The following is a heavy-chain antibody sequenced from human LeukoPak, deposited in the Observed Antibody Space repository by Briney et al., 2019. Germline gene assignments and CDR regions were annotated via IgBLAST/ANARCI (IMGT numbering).Heavy chain of an antibody. CDR3: ARGPYKDFWSGYSDY. J-gene: IGHJ4*02. V-gene: IGHV3-48*01. D-gene: IGHD3-3*01. Sequence: GGSLRLSCAASGFTFSSYSMNWVRQAPGKGLEWVSYISSISTTIYYADSVKGRVTISRDNAKNSLYMPMNSLRVADTAVYYCARGPYKDFWSGYSDYWGQGTLVTVSS. CDR1: GFTFSSYS. CDR2: ISSISTTI.